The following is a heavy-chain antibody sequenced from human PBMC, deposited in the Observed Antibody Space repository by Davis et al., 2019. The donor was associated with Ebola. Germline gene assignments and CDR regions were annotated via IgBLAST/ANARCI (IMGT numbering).Heavy chain of an antibody. Sequence: GESLKISCAASGFTFGYYAMHWVRQAPGKGLEWVSLISCDGRSTAYADSVRDRFSISRDNSRNFLYLQMNGLRAEDTALYYCTAYDSTFRNYWGQGTMVTVSS. CDR1: GFTFGYYA. J-gene: IGHJ4*02. D-gene: IGHD3-22*01. V-gene: IGHV3-43D*03. CDR2: ISCDGRST. CDR3: TAYDSTFRNY.